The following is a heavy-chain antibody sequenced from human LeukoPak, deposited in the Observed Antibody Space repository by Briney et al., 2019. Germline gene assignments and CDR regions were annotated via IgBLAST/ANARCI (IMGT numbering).Heavy chain of an antibody. CDR3: AREAYYDFWSGYYHNWFDP. V-gene: IGHV1-18*01. CDR2: ISAYNGNT. CDR1: GYTFTSYG. Sequence: GASVKVSCKASGYTFTSYGISWVRQAPGQGLEWMGWISAYNGNTNYAQKLPGRVTMTTDTSTSTAYMELRSLRSDDTAVYYCAREAYYDFWSGYYHNWFDPWGQGTLVTVSS. D-gene: IGHD3-3*01. J-gene: IGHJ5*02.